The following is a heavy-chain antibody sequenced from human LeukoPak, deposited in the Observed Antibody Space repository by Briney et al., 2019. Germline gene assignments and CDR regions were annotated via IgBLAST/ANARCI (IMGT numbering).Heavy chain of an antibody. D-gene: IGHD6-6*01. Sequence: QPGGSLRLSCAASGFSFVTYAMTWVRQAPGKGLEWVSGLSGSGTRAYYADSVRGRFIISRDNSKNTLHLQMNSLKAEDTAIYYCVKQKYSSSSDDTFDLWGQGTKVIVSS. J-gene: IGHJ3*01. CDR3: VKQKYSSSSDDTFDL. CDR2: LSGSGTRA. CDR1: GFSFVTYA. V-gene: IGHV3-23*01.